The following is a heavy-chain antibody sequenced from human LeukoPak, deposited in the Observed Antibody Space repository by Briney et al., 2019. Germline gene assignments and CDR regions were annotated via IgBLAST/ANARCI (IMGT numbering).Heavy chain of an antibody. Sequence: GGSLRLSCAASGFTFSDARMSWVRQAPGKGLEWVGLIKNKIDGGTKDYAAPVKGKFTISRADSKNTLYLQMNSLKTEDTAVYYCATAMWDLLRSLDAFDIWGQGTVVTVSS. CDR3: ATAMWDLLRSLDAFDI. V-gene: IGHV3-15*01. D-gene: IGHD1-26*01. J-gene: IGHJ3*02. CDR1: GFTFSDAR. CDR2: IKNKIDGGTK.